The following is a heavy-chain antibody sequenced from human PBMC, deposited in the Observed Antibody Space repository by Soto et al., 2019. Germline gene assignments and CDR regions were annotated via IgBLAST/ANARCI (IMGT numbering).Heavy chain of an antibody. V-gene: IGHV1-46*04. CDR3: ARNNSAANGVLDH. CDR2: INPSARSA. J-gene: IGHJ4*02. D-gene: IGHD1-1*01. Sequence: ASVKVSCKASGYTFTNYYLHWVRQAPGQGLEWVGMINPSARSASYAQKLRGRLTMDRDTSTTTVYMELSRLTFEDTAVYFCARNNSAANGVLDHWGQGTLVTVSS. CDR1: GYTFTNYY.